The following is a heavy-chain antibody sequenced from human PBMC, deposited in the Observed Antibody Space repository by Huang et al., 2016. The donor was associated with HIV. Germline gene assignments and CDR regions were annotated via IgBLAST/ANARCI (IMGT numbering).Heavy chain of an antibody. CDR1: GGSIRSDNSY. CDR2: IYFSGST. D-gene: IGHD3-10*01. CDR3: ARLPGSITMIRGVITDPY. Sequence: QLQLQESGPGLVKPSETLSLTCTVSGGSIRSDNSYWGWIRQPPGKGLEWNGRIYFSGSTYYNPSRKSRVTRTVDTSKNQFSLKMRSVTAADTAVYYCARLPGSITMIRGVITDPYWGQGTLVTVSS. V-gene: IGHV4-39*01. J-gene: IGHJ4*02.